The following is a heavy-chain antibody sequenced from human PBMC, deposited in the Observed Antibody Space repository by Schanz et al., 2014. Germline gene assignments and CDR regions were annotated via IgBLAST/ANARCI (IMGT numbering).Heavy chain of an antibody. CDR1: GFSFSSYS. Sequence: PGGSLRLSCSASGFSFSSYSMNWVRQAPGKGLEWLSYIDGKSTTVYYADSVKGRFTVSRDNARNSLYLHMNTLGAEDTAVYYCARVHHYDPSGWGYFDYWGQGALVTVSS. D-gene: IGHD3-22*01. CDR3: ARVHHYDPSGWGYFDY. V-gene: IGHV3-48*01. CDR2: IDGKSTTV. J-gene: IGHJ4*02.